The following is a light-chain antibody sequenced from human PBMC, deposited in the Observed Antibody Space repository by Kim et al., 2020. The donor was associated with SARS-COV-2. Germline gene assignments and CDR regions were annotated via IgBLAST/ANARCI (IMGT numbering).Light chain of an antibody. CDR2: TAS. Sequence: SVGDRVTITCRASQTIDRYLNWYQQKPGNAPKLLIYTASSLQSGVPSRFSGSGSGTDYTLTINSLQPEDFATYYCQQTYSTPRTFGQGAKVDIK. CDR3: QQTYSTPRT. CDR1: QTIDRY. J-gene: IGKJ1*01. V-gene: IGKV1-39*01.